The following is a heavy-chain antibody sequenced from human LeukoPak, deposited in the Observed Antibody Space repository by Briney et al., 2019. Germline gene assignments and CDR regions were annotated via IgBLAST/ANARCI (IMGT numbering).Heavy chain of an antibody. CDR2: IYYSGST. D-gene: IGHD3-22*01. V-gene: IGHV4-59*01. CDR1: GGSISSYC. CDR3: ARVRRNDYYDSSGYYYRWFDP. J-gene: IGHJ5*02. Sequence: PSETLSLTCTVSGGSISSYCWSWIRQPPGKGLEWIGCIYYSGSTNYNPSLKSRVTVSVDTSKNQFSLRLSSVTAADTAVYYCARVRRNDYYDSSGYYYRWFDPWGQGTLVTVSS.